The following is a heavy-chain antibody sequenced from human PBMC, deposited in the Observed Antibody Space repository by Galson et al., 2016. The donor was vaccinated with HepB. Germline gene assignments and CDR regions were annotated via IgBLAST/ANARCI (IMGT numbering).Heavy chain of an antibody. CDR2: IYTAGDT. CDR1: GSSFSNYD. Sequence: SLRLSCTASGSSFSNYDMYWVRQAPGKGLEWVSSIYTAGDTYYEDSVEGRITASRANAKDSLYLHMNSLRAGDTAVYYCVRGSYSSDWYRTSAYDFGMDVWGKGTPVTVSS. J-gene: IGHJ6*04. V-gene: IGHV3-13*01. D-gene: IGHD6-19*01. CDR3: VRGSYSSDWYRTSAYDFGMDV.